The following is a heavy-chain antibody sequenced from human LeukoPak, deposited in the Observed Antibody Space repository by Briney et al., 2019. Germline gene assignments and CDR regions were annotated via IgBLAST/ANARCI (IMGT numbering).Heavy chain of an antibody. CDR2: VYPNSGNT. CDR1: GYTFTNYD. CDR3: ARRSDAYDSSAYYH. J-gene: IGHJ4*02. Sequence: ASVKVSCKTSGYTFTNYDLNWVRQATGQGLEWMGWVYPNSGNTGYAQKFQGRLTMTMDPSISTAYMELSSLRSEDTALYYCARRSDAYDSSAYYHWGQGTLVTVSS. V-gene: IGHV1-8*01. D-gene: IGHD3-22*01.